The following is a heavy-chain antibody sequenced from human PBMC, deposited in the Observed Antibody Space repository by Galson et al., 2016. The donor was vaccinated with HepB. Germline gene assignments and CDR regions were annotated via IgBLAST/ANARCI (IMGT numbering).Heavy chain of an antibody. J-gene: IGHJ1*01. CDR3: ARGWRTYYRYFEH. CDR2: INQDGSET. CDR1: GLTFSDYW. V-gene: IGHV3-7*01. Sequence: SLRLSCAVSGLTFSDYWMSWVHQAPGKGLEWVANINQDGSETYYLDSVKGRFTISRDNAKNSLYLQMNSLRGEDTAVYYCARGWRTYYRYFEHWGQGALVSVSS. D-gene: IGHD1-26*01.